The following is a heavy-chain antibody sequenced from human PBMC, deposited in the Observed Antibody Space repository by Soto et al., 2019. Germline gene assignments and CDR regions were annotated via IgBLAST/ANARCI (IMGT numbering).Heavy chain of an antibody. D-gene: IGHD4-4*01. CDR2: IYHSGST. Sequence: SETLSLTCAVSGGSISSSNWWSWVRQPPGKGLEWIGEIYHSGSTNYNPSLKSRVTISVDKSKNQFSLKLSSVTAADTAVYYCARTRRDYRNWFDPWGQGTLVTVSS. V-gene: IGHV4-4*02. J-gene: IGHJ5*02. CDR1: GGSISSSNW. CDR3: ARTRRDYRNWFDP.